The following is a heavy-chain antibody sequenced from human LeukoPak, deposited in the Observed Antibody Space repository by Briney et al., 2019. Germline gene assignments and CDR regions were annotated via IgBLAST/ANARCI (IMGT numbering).Heavy chain of an antibody. V-gene: IGHV3-66*02. D-gene: IGHD2-2*01. Sequence: VGSLRLSCEASGFTVSSNYMSWVRQAPGKGLEWVSVIYSGGSTYYADSVKGRFTISRDNSKNTLYLQMNSLRAEDTAVYYCASAKSDCSSTSCPFDYWGQGTLVTVSS. CDR3: ASAKSDCSSTSCPFDY. CDR1: GFTVSSNY. CDR2: IYSGGST. J-gene: IGHJ4*02.